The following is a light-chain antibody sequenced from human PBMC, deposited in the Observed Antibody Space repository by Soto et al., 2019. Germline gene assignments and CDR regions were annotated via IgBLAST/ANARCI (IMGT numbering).Light chain of an antibody. Sequence: EIVLTQSPGTLSLSPGERATLSCRASQSVSSNYLAWYQQKPGQAARLLMYDASSRATGIPDRFSGSGSGTDFTLTISRLEPEDFAVYYCQQYSSSRTFGQGTKVEIK. V-gene: IGKV3-20*01. J-gene: IGKJ1*01. CDR2: DAS. CDR1: QSVSSNY. CDR3: QQYSSSRT.